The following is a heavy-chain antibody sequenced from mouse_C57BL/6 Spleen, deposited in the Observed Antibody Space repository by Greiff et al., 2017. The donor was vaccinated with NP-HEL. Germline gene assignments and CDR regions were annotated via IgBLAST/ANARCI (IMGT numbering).Heavy chain of an antibody. J-gene: IGHJ3*01. D-gene: IGHD1-1*01. Sequence: QVQLQQSGAELVRPGASVTLSCKASGYTFTDYEMHWVKQTPVHGLEWIGAIDPETGGTAYNQKFKGKAILTADKSYSTAYMELRSLTSEDSAVYYCTSPLYYGSTPFAYWGQGTLVTVSA. CDR3: TSPLYYGSTPFAY. CDR2: IDPETGGT. V-gene: IGHV1-15*01. CDR1: GYTFTDYE.